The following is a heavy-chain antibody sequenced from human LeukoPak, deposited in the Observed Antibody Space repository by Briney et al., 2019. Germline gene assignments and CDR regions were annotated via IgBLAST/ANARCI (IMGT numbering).Heavy chain of an antibody. CDR2: INHSGST. CDR3: AKGQAVIYYFDY. CDR1: GGSFSGYY. Sequence: SETLSLTCAVYGGSFSGYYWSYIRQPPGKGLEWIGEINHSGSTNYNPSLKSRVTISVDTSKNQFSLNLSSVTAADTAVYYCAKGQAVIYYFDYWGQGTLVTVSS. D-gene: IGHD3-10*01. V-gene: IGHV4-34*01. J-gene: IGHJ4*02.